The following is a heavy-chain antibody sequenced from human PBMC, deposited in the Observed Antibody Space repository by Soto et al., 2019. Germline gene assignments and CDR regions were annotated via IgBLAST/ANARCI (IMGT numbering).Heavy chain of an antibody. CDR1: GFTFSSQW. CDR3: ARGGHCSSTSCYTSRSAFDI. J-gene: IGHJ3*02. V-gene: IGHV3-7*01. CDR2: IKQDGSEK. D-gene: IGHD2-2*02. Sequence: EVQLVESGGGLVQPGGSLRLSCAASGFTFSSQWLSWVRQAPGKGPEWVANIKQDGSEKYYVDSVKGRFTISRDNAKNSLYLQVNSLRAEDTAVYYCARGGHCSSTSCYTSRSAFDIWGQGTMVTVSS.